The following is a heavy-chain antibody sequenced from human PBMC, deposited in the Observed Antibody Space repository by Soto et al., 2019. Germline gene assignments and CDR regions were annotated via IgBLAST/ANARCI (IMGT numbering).Heavy chain of an antibody. CDR1: GGSLSSGDYY. V-gene: IGHV4-30-4*01. CDR2: IYYSGST. D-gene: IGHD1-26*01. Sequence: SETLSLTCTVSGGSLSSGDYYWSWIRQPPGKCLEWIGYIYYSGSTYYNPSLKSRVTLSVDTSKNQFSLKLSYVTAADTAVYYCARRGIVGAQNWVDPCGQGTLVTVSS. J-gene: IGHJ5*02. CDR3: ARRGIVGAQNWVDP.